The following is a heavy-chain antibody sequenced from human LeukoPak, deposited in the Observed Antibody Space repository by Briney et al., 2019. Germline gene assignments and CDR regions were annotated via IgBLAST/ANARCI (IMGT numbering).Heavy chain of an antibody. V-gene: IGHV4-59*12. J-gene: IGHJ4*02. CDR2: IYYSGST. CDR1: GGSISSYY. D-gene: IGHD1-26*01. Sequence: TSETLSLTCTVSGGSISSYYWSWIRQPPGKGLEWIGYIYYSGSTNYNPSLKSRVTMSVDTSKNQFSLKPSSVTAADTAVYYCASGSIVSLVYWGQGTLVTVSS. CDR3: ASGSIVSLVY.